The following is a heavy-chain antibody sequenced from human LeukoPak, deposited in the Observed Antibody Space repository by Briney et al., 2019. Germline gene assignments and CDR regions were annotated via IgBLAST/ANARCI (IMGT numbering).Heavy chain of an antibody. Sequence: PGGSLRLSCAASGFTFSSYSMNWVRQAPGKGLEWVSSISSSSYIYYADSVKGRFTISRDNAKNSLYLQMNSLRAEDTAVYYCARGLLPYRGPPTCLAYWGQGTLVTVSS. J-gene: IGHJ4*02. V-gene: IGHV3-21*01. CDR2: ISSSSYI. CDR3: ARGLLPYRGPPTCLAY. D-gene: IGHD2-21*01. CDR1: GFTFSSYS.